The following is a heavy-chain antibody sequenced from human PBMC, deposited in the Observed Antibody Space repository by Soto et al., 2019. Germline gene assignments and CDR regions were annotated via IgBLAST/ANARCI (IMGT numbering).Heavy chain of an antibody. J-gene: IGHJ6*03. V-gene: IGHV3-9*01. CDR1: GFTFDDYA. D-gene: IGHD6-13*01. Sequence: VQLVESGGGLVQPGRSLRLSCAASGFTFDDYAMHWVRQAPGKGLEWVSGISWNSGSIGYADSVKGRFTISRDNAKNSLYLQMNSLKAEDTALYYCAKAYSSSWYYYYYMDDWGKGTTVTVSS. CDR2: ISWNSGSI. CDR3: AKAYSSSWYYYYYMDD.